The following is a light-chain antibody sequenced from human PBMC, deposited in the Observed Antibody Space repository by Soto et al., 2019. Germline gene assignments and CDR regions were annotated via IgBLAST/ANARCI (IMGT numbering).Light chain of an antibody. Sequence: IQLTQSPSSLAASLGDRVTITCRASQGISSYLAWYQQKPGKAPNLLIYAASTLQSGVPSRFSGSGSGTDFTLTISSLQPEDFTTYYCQQSYTNPWTFGQGTKVDIK. CDR2: AAS. CDR1: QGISSY. J-gene: IGKJ1*01. CDR3: QQSYTNPWT. V-gene: IGKV1-39*01.